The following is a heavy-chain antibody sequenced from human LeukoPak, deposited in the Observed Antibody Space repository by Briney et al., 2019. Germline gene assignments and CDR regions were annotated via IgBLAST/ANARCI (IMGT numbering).Heavy chain of an antibody. D-gene: IGHD3-10*01. CDR2: IRSSGSSI. Sequence: PGGSLRLSCAASGFTISNYWMSWVRQAPGKGLEWVSYIRSSGSSIYYADSVKGRFTISRDNAKNSLYLQMNSLRAEDTVVYYCARDSMVRGAFFDYWGQGTLVTVSS. CDR1: GFTISNYW. J-gene: IGHJ4*02. CDR3: ARDSMVRGAFFDY. V-gene: IGHV3-11*04.